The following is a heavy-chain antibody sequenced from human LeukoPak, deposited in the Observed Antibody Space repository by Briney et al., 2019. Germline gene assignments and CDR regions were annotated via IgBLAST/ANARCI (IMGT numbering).Heavy chain of an antibody. D-gene: IGHD3-10*01. CDR1: GFTFSSYA. CDR2: ISGSGGST. J-gene: IGHJ3*02. Sequence: GGSLRLSCAASGFTFSSYAMGWVRQAPGKGLEWVSAISGSGGSTYYADSVKGRFTISRDNAKNSLYLQLNSLRAEDTAVYYCARGRFGGGAFDIWGQGTMVTVSS. CDR3: ARGRFGGGAFDI. V-gene: IGHV3-23*01.